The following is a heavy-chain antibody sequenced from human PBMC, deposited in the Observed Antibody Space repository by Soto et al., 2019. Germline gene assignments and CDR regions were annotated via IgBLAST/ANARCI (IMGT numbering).Heavy chain of an antibody. J-gene: IGHJ3*02. Sequence: GKSLKISCKGSGYSFTSYWIGWVRQMPGKGLEWVGIIYPGDSDTRYSPSFQGQVTISADKSISTAYLQWSSLKASDTAMYYCARQNVWGSYRPHDAFDIWGQGTMVTVS. CDR2: IYPGDSDT. CDR3: ARQNVWGSYRPHDAFDI. D-gene: IGHD3-16*02. V-gene: IGHV5-51*01. CDR1: GYSFTSYW.